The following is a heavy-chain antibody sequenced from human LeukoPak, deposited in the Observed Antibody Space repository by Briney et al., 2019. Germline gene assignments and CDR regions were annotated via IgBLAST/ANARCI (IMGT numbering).Heavy chain of an antibody. J-gene: IGHJ4*02. CDR1: GFTFSSYS. D-gene: IGHD6-6*01. Sequence: GGSLRLSCAASGFTFSSYSMNWVRQAPGKGLEWVSSISSSSSYIYCADSVKGRFTISRDNAKNSLYLQMNSLRAEDTAVYYCAREGAEYSSSFFPVDYWGQGTLVTVSS. CDR2: ISSSSSYI. V-gene: IGHV3-21*01. CDR3: AREGAEYSSSFFPVDY.